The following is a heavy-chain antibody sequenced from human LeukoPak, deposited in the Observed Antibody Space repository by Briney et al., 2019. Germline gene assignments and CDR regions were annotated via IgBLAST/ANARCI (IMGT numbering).Heavy chain of an antibody. CDR1: GFTLSTYG. D-gene: IGHD2-21*02. CDR3: AKPQVTANWYYFHY. Sequence: GRSLRLSCAASGFTLSTYGMHWVRQAPGKGVEWVAVISSDGSNKFYADSVKGRFTISRDGSKNTLYLQMNSLRPDDTAVYFCAKPQVTANWYYFHYWGQGTLVTVSS. CDR2: ISSDGSNK. J-gene: IGHJ4*02. V-gene: IGHV3-30*18.